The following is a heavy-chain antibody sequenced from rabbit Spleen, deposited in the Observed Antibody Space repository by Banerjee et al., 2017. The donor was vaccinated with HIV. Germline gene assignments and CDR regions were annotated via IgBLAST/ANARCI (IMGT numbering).Heavy chain of an antibody. J-gene: IGHJ4*01. CDR2: IDTGSSGFT. V-gene: IGHV1S40*01. Sequence: QSLEESGGGLVQPGASLTLTCKASGFSFSNNYYMCWVRQAPGKGLEWIACIDTGSSGFTYSATWAKGRFTISKTSSTTVTLQMTSLTVADTATYFCARSDASSSSYALNLWGPGTLVTVS. CDR1: GFSFSNNYY. D-gene: IGHD1-1*01. CDR3: ARSDASSSSYALNL.